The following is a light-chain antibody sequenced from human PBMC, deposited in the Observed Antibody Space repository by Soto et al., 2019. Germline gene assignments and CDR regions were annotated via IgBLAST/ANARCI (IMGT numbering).Light chain of an antibody. CDR1: QSVSSN. CDR2: GAS. Sequence: EIVMTQSPATLSVSPGERASLSCRASQSVSSNLAWYQQRPGQAPRLLIYGASNRATGIPARFSGSGSGTEFTLTISSLQSEDLAIYYCPQYHNWPPYTFGQGTKLEIK. CDR3: PQYHNWPPYT. J-gene: IGKJ2*01. V-gene: IGKV3-15*01.